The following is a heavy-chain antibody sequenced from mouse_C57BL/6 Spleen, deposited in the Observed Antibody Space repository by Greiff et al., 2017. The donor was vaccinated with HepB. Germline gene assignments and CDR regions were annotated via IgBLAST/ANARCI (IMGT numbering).Heavy chain of an antibody. CDR2: IYPGSGST. D-gene: IGHD2-2*01. Sequence: VQLQQPGAELVKPGASVKMSCKASGYTFTSYWITWVKQRPGQGLEWIGDIYPGSGSTNYNEKFKSKATLTVDTSSSTAYMQLSSLTSEDSAVYYCARWGGYDVGEYYAMDYWGQGTSVTVSS. CDR1: GYTFTSYW. CDR3: ARWGGYDVGEYYAMDY. J-gene: IGHJ4*01. V-gene: IGHV1-55*01.